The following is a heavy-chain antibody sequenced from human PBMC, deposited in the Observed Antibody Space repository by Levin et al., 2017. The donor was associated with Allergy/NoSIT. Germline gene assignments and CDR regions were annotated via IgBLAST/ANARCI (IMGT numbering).Heavy chain of an antibody. CDR2: INPASNKK. CDR1: GYSFTDYY. V-gene: IGHV1-2*02. D-gene: IGHD3-10*01. CDR3: AREALYGSGTLTWFAP. Sequence: ASVKVSCKAIGYSFTDYYIHWVRQAPGHGLEWMGWINPASNKKKSAQKFQGRITMTRDTAISAAYMELSSLQYDDTAVYYCAREALYGSGTLTWFAPWGQGSLVTVSS. J-gene: IGHJ5*02.